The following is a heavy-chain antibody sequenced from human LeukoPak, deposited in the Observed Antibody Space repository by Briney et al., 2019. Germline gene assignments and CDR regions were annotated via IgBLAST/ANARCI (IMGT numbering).Heavy chain of an antibody. CDR1: GGSFSGYY. D-gene: IGHD3-10*01. Sequence: SETLSLTCAVYGGSFSGYYWSWIRQPPGKGLEWIGEINHSGSTNYNPSLKSRVTISVDTSKNQFSLKLSSVTAADTALYYCARGLWFGDENPPYFDYWGQGTLVTVSS. CDR2: INHSGST. V-gene: IGHV4-34*01. J-gene: IGHJ4*02. CDR3: ARGLWFGDENPPYFDY.